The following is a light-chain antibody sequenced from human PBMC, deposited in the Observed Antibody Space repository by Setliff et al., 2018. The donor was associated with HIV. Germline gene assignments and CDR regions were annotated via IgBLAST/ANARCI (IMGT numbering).Light chain of an antibody. Sequence: QSALTQPASVSGSPGQSVTISCTGTSDDVGNFNYVSWYQQHPGKGPKLIVFDVSRRPSGVSHRFSGSKSGNTASLTISGLENEDEADYYCSSYTSHGVLFVFGTGTKV. CDR3: SSYTSHGVLFV. V-gene: IGLV2-14*03. CDR2: DVS. CDR1: SDDVGNFNY. J-gene: IGLJ1*01.